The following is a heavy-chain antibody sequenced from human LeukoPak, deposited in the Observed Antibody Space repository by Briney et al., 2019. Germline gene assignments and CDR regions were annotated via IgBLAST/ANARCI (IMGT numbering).Heavy chain of an antibody. V-gene: IGHV1-18*01. CDR3: ARTVDYYGSGRRGYFDY. CDR1: GYTFTSYG. Sequence: GASVKVSCKASGYTFTSYGISWLRQAPGQGLEWMGWISAYNGNTNYAQKLQGRVTMTTDTSTSTAYMELRSLRSDDTAVYYCARTVDYYGSGRRGYFDYWGQGTLVTVSS. D-gene: IGHD3-10*01. J-gene: IGHJ4*02. CDR2: ISAYNGNT.